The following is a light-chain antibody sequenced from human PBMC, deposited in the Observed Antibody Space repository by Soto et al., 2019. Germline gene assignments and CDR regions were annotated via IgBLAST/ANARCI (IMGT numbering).Light chain of an antibody. CDR1: SSNIGAGYD. CDR2: GNS. V-gene: IGLV1-40*01. CDR3: QSYDSSLSVRYV. Sequence: QPVLTQPPSVSGAPGQRVTISCTGSSSNIGAGYDVHWYQQLPGTAPKLLIYGNSNRPSGVPDRFSGSKSGTSASLAITGLQAEDEADYYCQSYDSSLSVRYVFGTGTKLTVL. J-gene: IGLJ1*01.